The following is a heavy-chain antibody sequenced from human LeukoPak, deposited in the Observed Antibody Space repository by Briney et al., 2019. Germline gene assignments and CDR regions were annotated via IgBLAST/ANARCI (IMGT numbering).Heavy chain of an antibody. CDR3: ARQSVYYDSSGYYPYYFDY. D-gene: IGHD3-22*01. J-gene: IGHJ4*02. Sequence: GGSLRLSCAASGFTFSSYEMNWVRQAPGKGLEWVSYISSSGSTIYYADSVKGRFTISRDNAKNSLYLQMNSLRAEDTAMYYCARQSVYYDSSGYYPYYFDYWGQGTLVTVSS. CDR2: ISSSGSTI. V-gene: IGHV3-48*03. CDR1: GFTFSSYE.